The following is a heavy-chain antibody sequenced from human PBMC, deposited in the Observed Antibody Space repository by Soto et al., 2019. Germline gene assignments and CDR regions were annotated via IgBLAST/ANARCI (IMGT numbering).Heavy chain of an antibody. CDR2: IYYSGST. V-gene: IGHV4-59*01. Sequence: PSETLSLTCTVSGGSISSYYWSWIRQPPGKGLEWIGYIYYSGSTNYNPSLKSRVTISVDTSKNQFSLKLSSVTAADTAVYYCARVGDGYNSPFDYWGQGTLVTVSS. D-gene: IGHD1-1*01. CDR3: ARVGDGYNSPFDY. J-gene: IGHJ4*02. CDR1: GGSISSYY.